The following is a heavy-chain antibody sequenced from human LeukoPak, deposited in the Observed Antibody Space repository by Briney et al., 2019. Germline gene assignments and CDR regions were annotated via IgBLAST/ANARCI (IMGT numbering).Heavy chain of an antibody. Sequence: GGSLRLSCAASGFTFSSYRMNWVRQAPGKGLEWVSYISRDSRRIYEADSVKGRFTISRENARNSLFLQMNSLRVEDTAMYYCAREDYYDSSAYPSRGFDYWGQGTLVTVSS. V-gene: IGHV3-48*01. CDR1: GFTFSSYR. J-gene: IGHJ4*02. D-gene: IGHD3-22*01. CDR2: ISRDSRRI. CDR3: AREDYYDSSAYPSRGFDY.